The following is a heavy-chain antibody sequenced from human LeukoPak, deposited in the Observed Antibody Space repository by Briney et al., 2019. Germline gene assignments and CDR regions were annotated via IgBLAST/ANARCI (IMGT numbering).Heavy chain of an antibody. CDR1: GYSISSGYY. J-gene: IGHJ2*01. CDR2: IYHSGST. Sequence: SETLSLTCAVSGYSISSGYYWGWIRHRPGTGLEWIWSIYHSGSTYYNPSLKSRVTISVDTSKNQFSLKLSSVTAADTAVYYCARVDYYDSSGYPGNWYFDLWGRGTLVTVSS. V-gene: IGHV4-38-2*01. D-gene: IGHD3-22*01. CDR3: ARVDYYDSSGYPGNWYFDL.